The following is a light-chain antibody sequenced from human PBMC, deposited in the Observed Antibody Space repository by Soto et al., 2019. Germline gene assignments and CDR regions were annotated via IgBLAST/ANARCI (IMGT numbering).Light chain of an antibody. V-gene: IGKV3-15*01. J-gene: IGKJ3*01. CDR1: PSVSNN. CDR2: GAS. CDR3: QQYNNWPPVT. Sequence: IVMTQSPATLSASPGERATLSCRASPSVSNNFAWYQQKPGQAPRLLIHGASTRATGIPARFSGSGSGTEFTLTISSLQSEDFSVYFCQQYNNWPPVTFGPGTKVDI.